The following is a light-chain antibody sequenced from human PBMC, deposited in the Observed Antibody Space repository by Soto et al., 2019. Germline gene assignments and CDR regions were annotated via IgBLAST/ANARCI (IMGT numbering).Light chain of an antibody. CDR3: QQSYNMPRT. J-gene: IGKJ5*01. V-gene: IGKV1-39*01. Sequence: DIQMTQSPSSLSASVGDSVTITCRASQSINIYLSWYQQKPGKAPKLLINVASTLQGGVPSRFSGSGSGTEFTLAISSLQPEDSATYYCQQSYNMPRTFGQGTRLEIK. CDR2: VAS. CDR1: QSINIY.